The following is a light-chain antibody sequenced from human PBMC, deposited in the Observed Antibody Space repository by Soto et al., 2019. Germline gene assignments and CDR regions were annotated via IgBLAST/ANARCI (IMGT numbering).Light chain of an antibody. J-gene: IGLJ2*01. CDR3: SSYTTNITPVV. CDR1: SGDIGGYNY. V-gene: IGLV2-14*01. Sequence: QSALTQPASVSGSPGQSITISCTGTSGDIGGYNYVSWYQQDPGKAPKLLISEVTNRPSGVSNRFSGSKSGNTASLTISGLQAEDEADYYCSSYTTNITPVVFGGGTKLTVL. CDR2: EVT.